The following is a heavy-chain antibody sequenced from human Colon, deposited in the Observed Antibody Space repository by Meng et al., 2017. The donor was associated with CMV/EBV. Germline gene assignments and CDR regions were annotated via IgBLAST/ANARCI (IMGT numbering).Heavy chain of an antibody. CDR3: ARVRKHYGMDV. Sequence: SETLSLTCTVSGGSISSSNYYWGWIRQPPGKGLEWIGSIYYSGSTYYNPSLKSRVTISVDTSKNQFSLKLSSVTAADTAVYYCARVRKHYGMDVWGQGTTVTVSS. V-gene: IGHV4-39*01. CDR2: IYYSGST. J-gene: IGHJ6*02. CDR1: GGSISSSNYY. D-gene: IGHD1-14*01.